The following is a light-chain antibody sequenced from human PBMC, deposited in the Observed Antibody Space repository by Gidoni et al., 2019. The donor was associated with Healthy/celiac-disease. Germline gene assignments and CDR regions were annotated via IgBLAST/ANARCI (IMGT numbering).Light chain of an antibody. J-gene: IGKJ3*01. CDR3: MPALQTLFT. CDR1: QSLLHSNGYHY. Sequence: DIGMTQSPRSMPVTPGEPASISCRSSQSLLHSNGYHYLDWYLQKPGQSPQLLIYLGSNRASGVPARFSGSGSGTDFTLKISRVQAEDVGVYYCMPALQTLFTFGPGTKVDIK. V-gene: IGKV2-28*01. CDR2: LGS.